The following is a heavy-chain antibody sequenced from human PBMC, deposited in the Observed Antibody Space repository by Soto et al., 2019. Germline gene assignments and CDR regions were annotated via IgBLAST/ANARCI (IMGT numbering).Heavy chain of an antibody. D-gene: IGHD3-3*01. CDR2: IYSGGST. Sequence: GGSMRLSCAASGFTVRSNYMSWVRQDPGKGLEWVSVIYSGGSTYYADSVKGRFTISRDNSKNTLYLQMNSLRAEDTAVYYCARSATIFGVVPPYYFDYWGQGTLVTVSS. CDR3: ARSATIFGVVPPYYFDY. CDR1: GFTVRSNY. J-gene: IGHJ4*02. V-gene: IGHV3-66*01.